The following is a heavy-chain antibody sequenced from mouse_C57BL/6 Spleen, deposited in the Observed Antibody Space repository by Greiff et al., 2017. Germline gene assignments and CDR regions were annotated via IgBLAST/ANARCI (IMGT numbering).Heavy chain of an antibody. Sequence: QVQLQQSGPELVKPGASVKISCKASGYAFSSSWMNWVKQRPGKGLEWIGRIYPGDGDTNYNGKFKGKATLTADKSSSTAYMQLSSLTSEDSAVYFCARGGSSEYYFDYWGQGTTLTVSS. CDR3: ARGGSSEYYFDY. J-gene: IGHJ2*01. V-gene: IGHV1-82*01. CDR1: GYAFSSSW. CDR2: IYPGDGDT. D-gene: IGHD1-1*01.